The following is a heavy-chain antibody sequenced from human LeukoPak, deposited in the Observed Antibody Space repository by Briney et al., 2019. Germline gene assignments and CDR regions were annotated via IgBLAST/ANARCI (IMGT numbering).Heavy chain of an antibody. D-gene: IGHD6-13*01. V-gene: IGHV3-74*01. CDR2: INSNGRST. CDR3: AKDKNPSGYSSSIDY. Sequence: GGSLRLSCAASGFTFSSEWMHWVRQAPGRGLVWISHINSNGRSTNYGDSVKGRFTVSRDNAKNTLYLQMNSLRAEDTAVYYCAKDKNPSGYSSSIDYWGQGTLVTVSS. J-gene: IGHJ4*02. CDR1: GFTFSSEW.